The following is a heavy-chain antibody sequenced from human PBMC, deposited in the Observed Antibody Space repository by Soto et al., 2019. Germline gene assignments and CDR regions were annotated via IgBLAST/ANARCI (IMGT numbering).Heavy chain of an antibody. CDR3: ARVSWREKYGMDV. V-gene: IGHV3-11*01. CDR1: GFTFSDSY. CDR2: ITFSGNTV. Sequence: GGSLRLSCAASGFTFSDSYMSWIRQAPGKGLEWISYITFSGNTVYYADSLKGRFTISRDNAKNSLYLQVNRLRAEDTAVYYCARVSWREKYGMDVWGHGTTATVSS. J-gene: IGHJ6*02.